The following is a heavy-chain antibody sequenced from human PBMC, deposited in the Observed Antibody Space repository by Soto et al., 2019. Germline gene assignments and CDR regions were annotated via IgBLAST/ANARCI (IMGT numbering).Heavy chain of an antibody. CDR2: ISYDGNDR. D-gene: IGHD2-8*01. Sequence: PGGSLRLSCAASGFTFSSFGMHWVRQAPGKGLEWVAVISYDGNDRYFADSVKGRFTISRDNSKNTLYLQMNSLRAEDTGVYHCAKDNGWKIPPRIFNYLGQGNLVTVSS. CDR1: GFTFSSFG. J-gene: IGHJ4*02. CDR3: AKDNGWKIPPRIFNY. V-gene: IGHV3-30*18.